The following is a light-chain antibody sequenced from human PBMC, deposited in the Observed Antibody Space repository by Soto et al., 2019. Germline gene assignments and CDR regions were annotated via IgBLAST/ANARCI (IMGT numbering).Light chain of an antibody. CDR2: GAS. V-gene: IGKV3-15*01. CDR3: QHYNNSPSFT. Sequence: EIVMTQSPATLSVSPGERATLSCRASQSVSSNLAWYQQKPGQAPRLLIYGASTRATGIPARFSGSGSWTEFTLTISSLQSEDFAVYYCQHYNNSPSFTFGPGTKVDIK. CDR1: QSVSSN. J-gene: IGKJ3*01.